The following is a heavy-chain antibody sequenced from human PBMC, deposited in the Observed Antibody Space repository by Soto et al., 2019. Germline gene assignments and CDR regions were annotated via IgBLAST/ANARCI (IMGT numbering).Heavy chain of an antibody. D-gene: IGHD2-2*01. J-gene: IGHJ6*02. CDR3: ARLAGYCSGTNCYGYYGMDV. CDR2: IYSSGRT. CDR1: GVSISSSTQY. Sequence: SETLSLTCIVSGVSISSSTQYWGWIRQPPGKGLEWLASIYSSGRTYYNPPLKSRLTISVDTSKNQVSLELSTMTAADTAVFYCARLAGYCSGTNCYGYYGMDVWGQGTTVT. V-gene: IGHV4-39*01.